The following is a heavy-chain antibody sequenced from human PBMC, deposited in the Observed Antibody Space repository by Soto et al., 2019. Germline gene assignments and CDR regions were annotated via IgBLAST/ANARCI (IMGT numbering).Heavy chain of an antibody. J-gene: IGHJ4*02. CDR2: IHYSGST. D-gene: IGHD3-3*01. CDR1: GGTISAYY. Sequence: PSETLSLTCSVSGGTISAYYWNWIRQSPGKGLEWIGYIHYSGSTSYNRSLESRVTISLNPSKTQFSLKLSSVTAADTAFYYRARNPKDFRNGYYFDSWGQGTLVTVSS. CDR3: ARNPKDFRNGYYFDS. V-gene: IGHV4-59*01.